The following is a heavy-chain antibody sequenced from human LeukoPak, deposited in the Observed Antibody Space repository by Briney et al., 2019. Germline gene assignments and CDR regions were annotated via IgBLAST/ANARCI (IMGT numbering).Heavy chain of an antibody. D-gene: IGHD2-15*01. CDR3: ARGKGFVGHFDS. CDR1: GGTFPNNA. Sequence: ASVTVSFTASGGTFPNNANSWVRRAPGPRPEWMGRIIPILGTAEYAEKFQGRVTISADKSTSTDYMELSRMKCEGTALYYCARGKGFVGHFDSWGQGTRVTVS. CDR2: IIPILGTA. J-gene: IGHJ4*02. V-gene: IGHV1-69*04.